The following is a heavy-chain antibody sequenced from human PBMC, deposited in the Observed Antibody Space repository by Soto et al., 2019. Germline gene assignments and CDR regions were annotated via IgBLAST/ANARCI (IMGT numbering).Heavy chain of an antibody. Sequence: PGGSLRLSCAASGFSFSNFPMHWFRQAPGKGLEWVAVMSFDGITTYYADSVKGRFTISRDNSKNTLYLQMNSLRAEDTAVYYCTKRVQNTSTWSSLGPWGQGTLVTVSS. CDR3: TKRVQNTSTWSSLGP. CDR2: MSFDGITT. D-gene: IGHD2-2*01. CDR1: GFSFSNFP. J-gene: IGHJ5*02. V-gene: IGHV3-30-3*02.